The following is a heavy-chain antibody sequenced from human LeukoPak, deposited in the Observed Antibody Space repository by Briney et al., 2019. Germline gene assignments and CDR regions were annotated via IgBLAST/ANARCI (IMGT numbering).Heavy chain of an antibody. J-gene: IGHJ5*02. V-gene: IGHV1-18*01. D-gene: IGHD2-15*01. Sequence: ASVKVSCKASGYTFTSYGISWVRQAPGQGREWMGWMSAYNGNTNYAQKLQGRGTMTTDTSTTTAYMELRSLRSDNTAVYYCASGAAIVVVVAATGGGSWFDPWGQGTLVTVSS. CDR3: ASGAAIVVVVAATGGGSWFDP. CDR2: MSAYNGNT. CDR1: GYTFTSYG.